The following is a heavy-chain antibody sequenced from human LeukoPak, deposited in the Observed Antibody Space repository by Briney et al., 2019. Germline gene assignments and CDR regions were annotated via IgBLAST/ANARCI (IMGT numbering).Heavy chain of an antibody. J-gene: IGHJ3*01. CDR2: ISSSGNAI. Sequence: PGGSLRLSCAASGFIFSDYYMSWIRQAPGKGLEWVSYISSSGNAIYYADSVKGRFTTSRDNAKNSLYLQMNRLRAEDTAVYYCARTYYYGSGTYRYAFDFWGQGTMVTVSS. D-gene: IGHD3-10*01. V-gene: IGHV3-11*04. CDR1: GFIFSDYY. CDR3: ARTYYYGSGTYRYAFDF.